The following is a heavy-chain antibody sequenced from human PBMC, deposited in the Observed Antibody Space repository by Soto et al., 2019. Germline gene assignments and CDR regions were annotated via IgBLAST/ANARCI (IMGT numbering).Heavy chain of an antibody. D-gene: IGHD2-15*01. V-gene: IGHV3-30*18. CDR2: ISYDGSNR. CDR3: ANDEVMVAALPYYYVMDD. J-gene: IGHJ6*01. Sequence: PGGSLRLSCAASGFTFSSYGMHWVRQAPGKGLEWVAVISYDGSNRYYADSVKGRFTISRDNSKNTLYLQMNSLRAEDTAVYYCANDEVMVAALPYYYVMDDWGQGTTVTVSS. CDR1: GFTFSSYG.